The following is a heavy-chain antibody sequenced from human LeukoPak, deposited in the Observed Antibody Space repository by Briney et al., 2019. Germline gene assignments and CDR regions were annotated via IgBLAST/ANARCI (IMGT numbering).Heavy chain of an antibody. CDR2: IYYGGST. V-gene: IGHV4-39*07. Sequence: SETLSLTCTVSGGSISNSPYYWGWIRQPPGKGLEWIGSIYYGGSTYNNPSLKSRVSISVATSKNQFSLKLSSVTAADTAVYYCARDGDFWSGYYLFDYWGQGTLVTVSS. CDR1: GGSISNSPYY. CDR3: ARDGDFWSGYYLFDY. D-gene: IGHD3-3*01. J-gene: IGHJ4*02.